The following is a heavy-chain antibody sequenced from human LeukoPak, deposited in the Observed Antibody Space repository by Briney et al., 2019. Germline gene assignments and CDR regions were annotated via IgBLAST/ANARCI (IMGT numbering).Heavy chain of an antibody. CDR2: ISSDGSTT. J-gene: IGHJ4*02. V-gene: IGHV3-74*01. CDR1: GFPFSSYW. Sequence: GSLRLSRGTSGFPFSSYWMLWVRQAPGKGLEWVSRISSDGSTTTYAASVKGRFTISRDNTENILYLEMNNLRVEDTAIYYCARSQFDYWGQGILVTVSS. CDR3: ARSQFDY.